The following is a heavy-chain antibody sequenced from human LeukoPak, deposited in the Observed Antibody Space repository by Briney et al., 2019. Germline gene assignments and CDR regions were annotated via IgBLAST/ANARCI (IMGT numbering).Heavy chain of an antibody. CDR3: AREVFEGQRQSDAFDA. D-gene: IGHD6-25*01. V-gene: IGHV3-74*01. CDR2: VNGPGDWT. J-gene: IGHJ3*01. Sequence: GGSLRLSCAASGFTFSSHWMHWVRQAPGEGLVWVSRVNGPGDWTHYADSVRGRFIISRDNAENTISLQMNNLRSEDTAVYFCAREVFEGQRQSDAFDAWGQGTMVTVSS. CDR1: GFTFSSHW.